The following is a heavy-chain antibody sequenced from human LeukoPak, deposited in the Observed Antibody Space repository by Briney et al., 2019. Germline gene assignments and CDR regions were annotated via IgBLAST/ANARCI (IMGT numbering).Heavy chain of an antibody. Sequence: ASVKVSCKASGYTFTSYGISWVRQAPGQGLEWMGWISAYNGNTNYAQKLQGRVTMTRDTSTSTVYMELSSLRSEDTAVYYCARANYGSGSYPLDYWGQGTLVTVSS. CDR2: ISAYNGNT. CDR1: GYTFTSYG. CDR3: ARANYGSGSYPLDY. D-gene: IGHD3-10*01. V-gene: IGHV1-18*01. J-gene: IGHJ4*02.